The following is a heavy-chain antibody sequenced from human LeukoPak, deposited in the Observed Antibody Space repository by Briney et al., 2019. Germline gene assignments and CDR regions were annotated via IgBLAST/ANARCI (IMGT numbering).Heavy chain of an antibody. V-gene: IGHV3-73*01. CDR2: IRSKANSYAT. Sequence: GGSLRLSCAASGFTFSGSAMHWVRQASGKGLEWVGRIRSKANSYATAYAASVKGRFTISRDDSKNTAYLQMNSLKTEDTGVYYCTSVGGRYYDFDYWGQGTLVTVSS. J-gene: IGHJ4*02. CDR1: GFTFSGSA. D-gene: IGHD3-22*01. CDR3: TSVGGRYYDFDY.